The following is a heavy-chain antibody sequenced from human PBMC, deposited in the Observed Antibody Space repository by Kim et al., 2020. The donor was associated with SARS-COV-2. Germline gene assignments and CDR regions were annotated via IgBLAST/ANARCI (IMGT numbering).Heavy chain of an antibody. CDR1: GVSVSIGGFY. CDR2: IHYSGSL. CDR3: ARAAGSTGYYPFDQ. D-gene: IGHD3-22*01. J-gene: IGHJ4*02. Sequence: SETLSLTCTVSGVSVSIGGFYWSWFRQPPGKGLEWIGYIHYSGSLYDNPSLRSRATLSLDTSKNQFSLKLSSVTAADTAVYFCARAAGSTGYYPFDQWGQGTLVTVSS. V-gene: IGHV4-31*03.